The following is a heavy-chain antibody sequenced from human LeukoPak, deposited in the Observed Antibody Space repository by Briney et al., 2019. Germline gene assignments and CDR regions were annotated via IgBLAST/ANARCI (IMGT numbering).Heavy chain of an antibody. J-gene: IGHJ4*02. CDR1: GFTFSSYA. Sequence: GGSLRLSCAASGFTFSSYAMTWVRQAPGKGLEWVASITGGGDTTYYADSVRGRFTISRDNSKNTLSVQMNSLRAEDTAVYYCAKQRSEVVVAATNYWGQGTLVTVSS. CDR2: ITGGGDTT. CDR3: AKQRSEVVVAATNY. V-gene: IGHV3-23*01. D-gene: IGHD2-15*01.